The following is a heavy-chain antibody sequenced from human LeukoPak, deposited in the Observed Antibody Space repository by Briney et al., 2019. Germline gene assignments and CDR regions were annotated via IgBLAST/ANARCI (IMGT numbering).Heavy chain of an antibody. J-gene: IGHJ4*02. CDR3: ARAKEWFGEFDY. V-gene: IGHV3-30-3*01. CDR1: GFTFSSYA. CDR2: ISYDGSNK. Sequence: GGSLRLSCAASGFTFSSYAMHWVRQAPGKGLEWVAVISYDGSNKYYADSVKGRFTISRDNSKNTLYLQMNSLRAEDTAVYYCARAKEWFGEFDYWGQGTLVTVSS. D-gene: IGHD3-10*01.